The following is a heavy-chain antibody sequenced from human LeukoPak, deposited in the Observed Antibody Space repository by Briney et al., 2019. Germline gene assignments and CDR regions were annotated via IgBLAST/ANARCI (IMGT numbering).Heavy chain of an antibody. D-gene: IGHD6-19*01. J-gene: IGHJ6*03. Sequence: KPSETLSLTCTVSGGSINSSSYYWRWIRQPPGKGLEWIGSIYYSGDTYYNPSLKSRRVTISVDSSKNQFSLRLSSVTAADTAVYYCAKHQWPYYYYMGVWGKGSTVTVSS. CDR3: AKHQWPYYYYMGV. CDR1: GGSINSSSYY. CDR2: IYYSGDT. V-gene: IGHV4-39*01.